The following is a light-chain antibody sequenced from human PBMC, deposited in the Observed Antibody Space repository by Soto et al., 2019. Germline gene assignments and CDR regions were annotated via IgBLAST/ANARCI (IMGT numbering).Light chain of an antibody. Sequence: QSALTQPASVSGSPGQSITISCTGTSSDVGGYNYVSWYQQHPGKAPKLMIYEVSNRPSGVSNRFSGSKSGNMASLTISGLQAEDEAEYYCSSYTSTSTRVFGTGTKVTVL. V-gene: IGLV2-14*01. CDR3: SSYTSTSTRV. CDR2: EVS. J-gene: IGLJ1*01. CDR1: SSDVGGYNY.